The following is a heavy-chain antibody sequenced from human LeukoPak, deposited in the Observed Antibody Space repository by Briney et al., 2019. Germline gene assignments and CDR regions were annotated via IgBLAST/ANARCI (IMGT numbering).Heavy chain of an antibody. Sequence: ASVTVSCKASGYTFTGYYMHWVRQAPGQGLEWMGWINPNSGGTNYAQKFQGRVTMTRDTSISTAYMELSRLRSDDTAVYYCARGVYSSSWYAYNWFDPWGQGTLVTVSS. CDR2: INPNSGGT. D-gene: IGHD6-13*01. CDR3: ARGVYSSSWYAYNWFDP. V-gene: IGHV1-2*02. CDR1: GYTFTGYY. J-gene: IGHJ5*02.